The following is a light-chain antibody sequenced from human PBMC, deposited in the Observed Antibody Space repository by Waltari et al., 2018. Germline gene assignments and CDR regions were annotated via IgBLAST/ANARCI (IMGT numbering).Light chain of an antibody. CDR2: YDS. J-gene: IGLJ1*01. CDR1: NIGSSR. Sequence: SYALTQPPSVSVAPGTTARITCGGDNIGSSRVHWYQQKPGQAPVLVIFYDSDRPSGIPERFSGSNSGNTATLTISSVEAGDEAKYYCHVWHPDMDPGVFGPGTEVSV. CDR3: HVWHPDMDPGV. V-gene: IGLV3-21*04.